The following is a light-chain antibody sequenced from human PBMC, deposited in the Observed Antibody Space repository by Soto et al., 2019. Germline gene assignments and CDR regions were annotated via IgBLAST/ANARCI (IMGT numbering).Light chain of an antibody. CDR3: QQYNSYPWT. Sequence: DIQMTQSRSTLSASVGDTVTNTCRASQSISSWLAWYQQKPGKAPKLLIYDASSLESGVPSRFSGSGSGTEFTLTITSLQPDDFATYYCQQYNSYPWTFGQGTKVDIK. J-gene: IGKJ1*01. CDR2: DAS. V-gene: IGKV1-5*01. CDR1: QSISSW.